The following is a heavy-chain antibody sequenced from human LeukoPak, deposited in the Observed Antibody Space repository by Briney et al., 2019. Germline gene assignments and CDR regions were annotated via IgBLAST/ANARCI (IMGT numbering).Heavy chain of an antibody. CDR3: IRDPASRDIASGIVIEP. D-gene: IGHD5/OR15-5a*01. J-gene: IGHJ5*02. CDR1: GFTFSSYA. CDR2: ISGSGGST. V-gene: IGHV3-23*01. Sequence: PGGSLRLSCAASGFTFSSYAMSWVRQAPGKGLEWVSAISGSGGSTYYADSVKGRFTISRDNSKNTLYLQMNSLRAEDTDVYYCIRDPASRDIASGIVIEPWGQGTLVTVSS.